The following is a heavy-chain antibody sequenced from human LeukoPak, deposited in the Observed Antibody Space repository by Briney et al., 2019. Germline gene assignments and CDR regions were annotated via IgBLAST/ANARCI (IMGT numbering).Heavy chain of an antibody. V-gene: IGHV3-23*01. CDR2: ISGSGGST. CDR3: AKSYGSVFSTAGLNY. Sequence: GGSLRLSCAASGFTFSSYAMSWVRQAPGKGLEWVSAISGSGGSTYYADSVKGRFTISRDNSKNTLYLQMNSLRAEDTAVYYCAKSYGSVFSTAGLNYWGQGTLVTVSS. CDR1: GFTFSSYA. D-gene: IGHD2-21*02. J-gene: IGHJ4*02.